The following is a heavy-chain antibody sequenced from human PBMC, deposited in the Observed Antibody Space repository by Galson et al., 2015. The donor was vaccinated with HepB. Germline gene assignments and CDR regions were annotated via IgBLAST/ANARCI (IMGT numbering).Heavy chain of an antibody. CDR2: INPNSGGT. CDR3: ARPRRFREFSLDDAFDI. CDR1: GYTFTGYY. D-gene: IGHD3-10*01. J-gene: IGHJ3*02. Sequence: SVKVSCKASGYTFTGYYMHWVRQAPGQGLEWMGRINPNSGGTNYAQKFQGRVTMTRDTSISTAYMELSRLRSDDTAVYYCARPRRFREFSLDDAFDIWGQGTMVTVSS. V-gene: IGHV1-2*06.